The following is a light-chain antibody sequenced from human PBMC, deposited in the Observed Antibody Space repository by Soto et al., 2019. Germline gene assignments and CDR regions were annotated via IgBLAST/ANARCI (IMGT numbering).Light chain of an antibody. V-gene: IGKV3-15*01. CDR3: QQYYNWPRT. J-gene: IGKJ1*01. CDR2: GAS. Sequence: VMTQSPATLSVSPGERATLSGRASENIYTNLAWYQQKPGQAPRLLFYGASTSATGLPARFSGTGSGTEFTLTISSLQAEDSAVYYCQQYYNWPRTVGQGTKVDIK. CDR1: ENIYTN.